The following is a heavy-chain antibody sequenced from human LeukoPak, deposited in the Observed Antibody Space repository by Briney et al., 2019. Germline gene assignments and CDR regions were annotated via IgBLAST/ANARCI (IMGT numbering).Heavy chain of an antibody. CDR3: ARPYDSSGYSIYYFDY. CDR1: GFTFSSYW. Sequence: GGSPRLSCAASGFTFSSYWMSWVRQAPGKGLEWVANIKQDGSEKYYVDSVKGRFTISRDNAKNSLYLQMNSLRAEDTAVYYCARPYDSSGYSIYYFDYWGQGTLVTVSS. D-gene: IGHD3-22*01. J-gene: IGHJ4*02. V-gene: IGHV3-7*01. CDR2: IKQDGSEK.